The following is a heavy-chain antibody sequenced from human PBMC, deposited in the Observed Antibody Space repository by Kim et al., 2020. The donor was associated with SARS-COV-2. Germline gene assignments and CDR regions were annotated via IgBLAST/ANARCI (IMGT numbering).Heavy chain of an antibody. CDR3: AGGGGRVLY. Sequence: SETLSLTCTVSGSSISSYYWSWIRQPPGKGLEWIGYIYYSGTTNYNPSLKSRVTISVDTSKNQFSLKLSSVTAEDTAVYYCAGGGGRVLYWGEGTLVTVSS. CDR2: IYYSGTT. CDR1: GSSISSYY. D-gene: IGHD2-15*01. J-gene: IGHJ4*02. V-gene: IGHV4-59*01.